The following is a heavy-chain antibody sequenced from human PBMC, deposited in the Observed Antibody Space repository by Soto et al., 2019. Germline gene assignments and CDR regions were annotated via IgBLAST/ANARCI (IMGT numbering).Heavy chain of an antibody. J-gene: IGHJ4*02. Sequence: EVQLVESGGGLVQPGGSLRLSCAASGFTFSSYWMSWVRQAPGKGLEWVANIKQDGSEKYYVDSVKGRFTISRDNAKNSLYMQMNRLRAEDTAVYYCARASLWFGEPEYYFDYWGQGTLVTVSS. CDR3: ARASLWFGEPEYYFDY. D-gene: IGHD3-10*01. V-gene: IGHV3-7*03. CDR2: IKQDGSEK. CDR1: GFTFSSYW.